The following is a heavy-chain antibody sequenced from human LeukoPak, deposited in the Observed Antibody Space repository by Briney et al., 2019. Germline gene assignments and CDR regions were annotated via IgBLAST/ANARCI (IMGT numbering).Heavy chain of an antibody. CDR1: GYTFTSYG. CDR2: ISAYNGYT. CDR3: ARGPYSSGWYRPFDY. J-gene: IGHJ4*02. Sequence: GASVKVSCKASGYTFTSYGISWVRQAPGQGLEWMGWISAYNGYTNYAQKLQGRVTMTTDTSTSTAYMELRSLRSDDTAVYYCARGPYSSGWYRPFDYWGQGTLVTVSS. V-gene: IGHV1-18*01. D-gene: IGHD6-19*01.